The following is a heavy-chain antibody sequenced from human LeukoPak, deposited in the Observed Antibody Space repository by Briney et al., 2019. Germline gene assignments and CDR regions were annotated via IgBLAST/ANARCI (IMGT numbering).Heavy chain of an antibody. D-gene: IGHD3-22*01. V-gene: IGHV3-23*01. Sequence: GGSLRLSCAASGFTFSNYALSWVRQAPGKGLEWVSDISGSGGSTYYADSVKGRFTISRDNSKNTMYLQMNSLRAEDTAVYYCAKDRPTYYYDSSGDFFDYWGQGTLVTVSS. CDR1: GFTFSNYA. CDR3: AKDRPTYYYDSSGDFFDY. J-gene: IGHJ4*02. CDR2: ISGSGGST.